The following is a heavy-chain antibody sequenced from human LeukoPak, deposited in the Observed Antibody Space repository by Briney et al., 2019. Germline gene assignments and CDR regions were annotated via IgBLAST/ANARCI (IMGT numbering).Heavy chain of an antibody. V-gene: IGHV4-31*03. CDR2: IYYSGST. D-gene: IGHD6-13*01. CDR3: ARAPLIAAAEVDY. CDR1: GGSISSGGYY. Sequence: SQTLSLTCTVSGGSISSGGYYWSRIRQHPGKGLEWIGYIYYSGSTYYNPSLKSRVTISVDTSKNQFSLKLSSVTAADTAVYYCARAPLIAAAEVDYWGQGTLVTVSS. J-gene: IGHJ4*02.